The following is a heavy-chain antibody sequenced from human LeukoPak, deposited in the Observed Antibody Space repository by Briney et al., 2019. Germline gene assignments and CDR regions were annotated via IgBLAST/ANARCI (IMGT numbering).Heavy chain of an antibody. CDR2: IYYSGST. CDR1: GGSIGGYY. D-gene: IGHD6-19*01. Sequence: SETLSLTCTVSGGSIGGYYWSWIRQPPGKGLEWIGYIYYSGSTNYSPSLESRVTISLDTSKNQFSLKLSSVTAADTAVYYCARQVARKSLLDYWGQGILVTVSS. CDR3: ARQVARKSLLDY. J-gene: IGHJ4*02. V-gene: IGHV4-59*08.